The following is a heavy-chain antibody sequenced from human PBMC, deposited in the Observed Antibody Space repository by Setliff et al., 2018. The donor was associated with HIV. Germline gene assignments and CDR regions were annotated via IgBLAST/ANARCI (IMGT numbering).Heavy chain of an antibody. D-gene: IGHD2-21*02. CDR1: GFTFSSYS. Sequence: GGSLRLSCAASGFTFSSYSMNWVRQAPGKGLEWVSYITSSSRTIYYADSVKGRFTISRDNAKNSLYLQMNSLRAVDTAVYYCASIDCGGDCYSYSYYGMDVWGQGTTVTVSS. V-gene: IGHV3-48*01. CDR3: ASIDCGGDCYSYSYYGMDV. J-gene: IGHJ6*02. CDR2: ITSSSRTI.